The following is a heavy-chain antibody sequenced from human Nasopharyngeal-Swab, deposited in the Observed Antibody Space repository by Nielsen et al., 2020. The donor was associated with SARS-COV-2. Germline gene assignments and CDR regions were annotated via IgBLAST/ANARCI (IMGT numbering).Heavy chain of an antibody. CDR3: ARGVTMVRGVIRKAGDYFDY. J-gene: IGHJ4*02. Sequence: SETLSLTCAVYGGSFSGYYWSWICQPPGKGLEWIGEINHSGSTNYNPSLKSRVTISVDTSKNQFSLKLSSVTAADTAVYYCARGVTMVRGVIRKAGDYFDYWGQGTLVTVSS. V-gene: IGHV4-34*01. D-gene: IGHD3-10*01. CDR2: INHSGST. CDR1: GGSFSGYY.